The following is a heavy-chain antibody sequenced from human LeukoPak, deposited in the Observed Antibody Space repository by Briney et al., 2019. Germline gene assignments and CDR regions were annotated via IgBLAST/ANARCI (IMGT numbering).Heavy chain of an antibody. J-gene: IGHJ4*02. Sequence: GGSLRLSCAASGFSFTTYWMSWVRQAPGKGREGVANIKQDGSEKYYVDSVKGRFTISRDNAKNSLYLQMNSLRAEDPAVYYCARGRTLFDYWGQGTLVTVSS. D-gene: IGHD1-14*01. CDR3: ARGRTLFDY. CDR1: GFSFTTYW. V-gene: IGHV3-7*01. CDR2: IKQDGSEK.